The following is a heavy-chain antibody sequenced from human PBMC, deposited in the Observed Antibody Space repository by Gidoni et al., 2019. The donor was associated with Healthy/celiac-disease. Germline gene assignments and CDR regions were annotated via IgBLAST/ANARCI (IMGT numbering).Heavy chain of an antibody. D-gene: IGHD3-22*01. CDR3: ARRGYYYDSSGPSEWFDP. CDR1: GYTFTGYY. J-gene: IGHJ5*02. V-gene: IGHV1-2*02. Sequence: GAEVKKPGASVKVSCKASGYTFTGYYMHWVRQAPGQGLEWMGWINPNSGGTNYAQKFQGRVTMTRETSISTAYMELSRLRYDDTAVYYCARRGYYYDSSGPSEWFDPWGQGTLVTVSS. CDR2: INPNSGGT.